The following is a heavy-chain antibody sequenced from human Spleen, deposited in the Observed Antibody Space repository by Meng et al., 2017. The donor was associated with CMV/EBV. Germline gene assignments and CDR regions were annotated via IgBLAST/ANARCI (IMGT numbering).Heavy chain of an antibody. V-gene: IGHV1-2*02. CDR1: GYTFTGYY. Sequence: CKASGYTFTGYYMHWVRQAPGQGLEWMGWINPNSGGTNYAQKFQGRVTMTRDTSISTAYMELSRLRSDDTAVYYCARVKVVPAATFDYWGQGTLVTVSS. CDR3: ARVKVVPAATFDY. J-gene: IGHJ4*02. CDR2: INPNSGGT. D-gene: IGHD2-2*01.